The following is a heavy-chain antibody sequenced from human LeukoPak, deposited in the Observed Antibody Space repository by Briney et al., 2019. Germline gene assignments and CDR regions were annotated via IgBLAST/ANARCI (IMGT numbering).Heavy chain of an antibody. CDR2: IYWTDDK. D-gene: IGHD3-10*01. V-gene: IGHV2-5*01. CDR1: GFSLTSSGVA. CDR3: AHRLAMVRGLTIEAFDS. Sequence: KGSGPTLVNPTQTLTLTCTVSGFSLTSSGVAVGWIRQPPGKALEWLGFIYWTDDKRYSPSVKNRVTITQDTSRNQVVLTMTKMEPVDTATYFCAHRLAMVRGLTIEAFDSWGQGTTVTVSS. J-gene: IGHJ3*01.